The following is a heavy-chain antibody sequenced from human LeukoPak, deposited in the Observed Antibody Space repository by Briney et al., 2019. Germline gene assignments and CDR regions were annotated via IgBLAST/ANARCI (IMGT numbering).Heavy chain of an antibody. CDR1: GGSISSYY. V-gene: IGHV4-59*08. Sequence: PSETLSLTCTVSGGSISSYYWSWIRQPPGKGLEWIGCIYYSGSTNYNPSLKSRVTISVDMSKNQFSLKLSSVTAAATAVYYCARAAAGTRFDPWGQGTLVTVSS. J-gene: IGHJ5*02. CDR3: ARAAAGTRFDP. D-gene: IGHD6-13*01. CDR2: IYYSGST.